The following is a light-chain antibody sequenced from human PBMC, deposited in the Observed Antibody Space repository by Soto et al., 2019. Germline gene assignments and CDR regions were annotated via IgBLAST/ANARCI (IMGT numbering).Light chain of an antibody. Sequence: QPVLTQSPSASASLGASVKLTCTLSSGHSSYAIAWHHQQPEKGPRYLMKLNSDGSHSKGDGIPDRFSGSRSGAERYLTISSLQSEDEADYYCQTWGTGILVFGGGTKLTVL. CDR1: SGHSSYA. V-gene: IGLV4-69*01. J-gene: IGLJ2*01. CDR2: LNSDGSH. CDR3: QTWGTGILV.